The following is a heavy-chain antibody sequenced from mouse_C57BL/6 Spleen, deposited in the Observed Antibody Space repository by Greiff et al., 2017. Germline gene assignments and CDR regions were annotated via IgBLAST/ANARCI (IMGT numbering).Heavy chain of an antibody. CDR3: ARDYYGSSYVRYYFDY. D-gene: IGHD1-1*01. V-gene: IGHV1-69*01. CDR1: GYTFTSYW. CDR2: IDPSDSYT. J-gene: IGHJ2*01. Sequence: QVQLQQPGAELVMPGASVKLSCKASGYTFTSYWMHWVKQRPGQGLEWIGEIDPSDSYTNYNQKFKGKSTFTVDHSSSTAYLQLSSLTSEDSAVYDCARDYYGSSYVRYYFDYWGQGTTLTVAA.